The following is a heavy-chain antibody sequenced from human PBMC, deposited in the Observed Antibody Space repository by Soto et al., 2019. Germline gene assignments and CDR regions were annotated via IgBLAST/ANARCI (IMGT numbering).Heavy chain of an antibody. CDR2: ISSGSRTI. J-gene: IGHJ4*02. CDR1: GFTFSTHT. V-gene: IGHV3-48*02. CDR3: ATGSGNGSGY. D-gene: IGHD3-10*01. Sequence: EVQLVESGGSSVQPGGSLRLSCAASGFTFSTHTMNWVRQAPGKGLEWLSYISSGSRTIYYADSVMGRFTISRDNAQNSLYLQMHSLRDEDTAVYYCATGSGNGSGYWGQGTLVTVSS.